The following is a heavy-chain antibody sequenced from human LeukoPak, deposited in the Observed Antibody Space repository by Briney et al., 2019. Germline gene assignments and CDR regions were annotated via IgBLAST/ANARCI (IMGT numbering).Heavy chain of an antibody. CDR3: ARVQGPYYYDSSGYYP. CDR2: INPNSGGT. J-gene: IGHJ5*02. Sequence: ASVKVSCKASGYTFTGYYMHWVRQAPGQGLEWMGWINPNSGGTNYAQKFQGRVTMTRDTSISTAYMELSRLRSDDTAVYHCARVQGPYYYDSSGYYPWGQGTLVTVSS. V-gene: IGHV1-2*02. CDR1: GYTFTGYY. D-gene: IGHD3-22*01.